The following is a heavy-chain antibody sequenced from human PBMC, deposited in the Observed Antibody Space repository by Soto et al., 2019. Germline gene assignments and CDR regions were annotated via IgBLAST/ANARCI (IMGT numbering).Heavy chain of an antibody. Sequence: ASVKFSCKSSDNTFTHYGINWVRQAPGQGLECMGWISGYDGNTKYAQKFQDRVTMTAXTXXRXXFMXVRSLTSDDTGVYFCAATGGNYFGLDVWGQ. CDR1: DNTFTHYG. CDR2: ISGYDGNT. J-gene: IGHJ6*02. D-gene: IGHD2-8*02. CDR3: AATGGNYFGLDV. V-gene: IGHV1-18*01.